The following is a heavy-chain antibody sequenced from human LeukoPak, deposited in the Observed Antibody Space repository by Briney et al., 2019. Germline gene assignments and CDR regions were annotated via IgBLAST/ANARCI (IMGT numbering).Heavy chain of an antibody. D-gene: IGHD5-24*01. CDR3: AKGGEGGDGYNS. Sequence: QPGGSLRLSCTASGFTLSSYSMNWVRQAPGKGLEWVSYIGYRSSPIHYADSVKGRFTISRDNSKNTLYLQMNSLRAEDTAVYYCAKGGEGGDGYNSWGQGTLVTVSS. J-gene: IGHJ5*02. CDR1: GFTLSSYS. CDR2: IGYRSSPI. V-gene: IGHV3-48*01.